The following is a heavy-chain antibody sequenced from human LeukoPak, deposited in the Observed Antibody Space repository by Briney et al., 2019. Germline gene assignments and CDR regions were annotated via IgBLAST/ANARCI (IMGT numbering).Heavy chain of an antibody. CDR1: GGTFSSYA. J-gene: IGHJ4*02. D-gene: IGHD1-26*01. CDR3: ARDHFGSSGPFGY. V-gene: IGHV1-69*05. CDR2: IIPIFGTA. Sequence: SVKVSCKASGGTFSSYAISWVRQAPGQGLEWMGGIIPIFGTANYAQKFQGRVTITTDESTSTAYMELSSLRSEDTAVYYCARDHFGSSGPFGYWGQGTLVTVSS.